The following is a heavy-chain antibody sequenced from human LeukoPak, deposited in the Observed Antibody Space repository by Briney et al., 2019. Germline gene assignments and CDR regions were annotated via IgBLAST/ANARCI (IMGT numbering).Heavy chain of an antibody. V-gene: IGHV3-23*01. J-gene: IGHJ5*02. D-gene: IGHD3-10*01. CDR3: AKDFYGTGINWFDP. CDR2: IAGSGGRT. CDR1: GLTFSRYA. Sequence: GESLRLSCAASGLTFSRYAMSWVRQAPGKGLEWVSAIAGSGGRTFYANSVKGRFTISRDNSKNTLYLQMNSLRAEGPAVYVCAKDFYGTGINWFDPWGQGTLVTVSS.